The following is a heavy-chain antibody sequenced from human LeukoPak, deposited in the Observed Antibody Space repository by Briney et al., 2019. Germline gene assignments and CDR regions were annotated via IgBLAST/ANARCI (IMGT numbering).Heavy chain of an antibody. CDR1: GGSISSYY. D-gene: IGHD6-13*01. V-gene: IGHV4-59*01. CDR2: IYYSGST. Sequence: PSETLSLTCTVSGGSISSYYWSWIRQPPGKGLEWIGYIYYSGSTNYNPSLKSRVTISVDTSKNQFSLKLSSVTAADTAVYYCARVGGSWYLAFDIWGQGTMVTVSS. CDR3: ARVGGSWYLAFDI. J-gene: IGHJ3*02.